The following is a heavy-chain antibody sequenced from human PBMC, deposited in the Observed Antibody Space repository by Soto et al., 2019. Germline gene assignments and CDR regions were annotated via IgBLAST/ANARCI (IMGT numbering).Heavy chain of an antibody. CDR3: AKSLNYYYYYGMDV. J-gene: IGHJ6*02. CDR2: ISGSGGST. V-gene: IGHV3-23*01. Sequence: GGSLRLSCAASGFTFSSYAMSWVRQAPGKGLEWVSAISGSGGSTYYADSVKGRFTISRDNSKNTLYLQMNSLRAEDTAVYYCAKSLNYYYYYGMDVWGQGTTVTVSS. CDR1: GFTFSSYA. D-gene: IGHD3-16*01.